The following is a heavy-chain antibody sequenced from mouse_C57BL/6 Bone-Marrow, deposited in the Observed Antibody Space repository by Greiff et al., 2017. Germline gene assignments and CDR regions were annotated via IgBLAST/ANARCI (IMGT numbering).Heavy chain of an antibody. Sequence: VQLQQPGAELVKPGASVKLSCKASGYTFTSYWMHWVKQRPGQGLEWIGMIHPNSGSTNYNEKFKSKATLTVDKSSSTAYMQLSSLTSEDSAVXDCGRRGDNTTVVGYWGQGTTLTVSS. J-gene: IGHJ2*01. CDR2: IHPNSGST. CDR3: GRRGDNTTVVGY. V-gene: IGHV1-64*01. CDR1: GYTFTSYW. D-gene: IGHD1-1*01.